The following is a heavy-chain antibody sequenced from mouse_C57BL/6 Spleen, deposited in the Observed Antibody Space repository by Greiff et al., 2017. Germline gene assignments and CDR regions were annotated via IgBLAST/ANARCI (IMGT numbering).Heavy chain of an antibody. V-gene: IGHV5-17*01. CDR2: ISSGSSTI. J-gene: IGHJ4*01. CDR1: GFTFSDYG. CDR3: ARLGDFSYYYAMDY. Sequence: EVQGVESGGGLVKPGGSLKLSCAASGFTFSDYGMHWVRQAPEKGLEWVAYISSGSSTIYYADTVKGRFTISRDNAKNTLFLQMTSLRSEDTAMYYCARLGDFSYYYAMDYWGQGTSVTVSS.